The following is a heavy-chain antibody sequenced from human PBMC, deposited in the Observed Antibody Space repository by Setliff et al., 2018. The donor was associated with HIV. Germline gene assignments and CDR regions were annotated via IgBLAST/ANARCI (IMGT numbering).Heavy chain of an antibody. CDR2: IINSGGTT. V-gene: IGHV3-23*01. CDR1: GFPFSNYA. J-gene: IGHJ4*02. D-gene: IGHD3-22*01. CDR3: ARDQYYYDTSGYYRGSAFDF. Sequence: SLRLSCAASGFPFSNYAMTWVRQAPGKGLEWVSTIINSGGTTYYADSVKGRFTISRDNAKNSLYLQMDSLRAEDTAVYYCARDQYYYDTSGYYRGSAFDFWGQGTLVTVSS.